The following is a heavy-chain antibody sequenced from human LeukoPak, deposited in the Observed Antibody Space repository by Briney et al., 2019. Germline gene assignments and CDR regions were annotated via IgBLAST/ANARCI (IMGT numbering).Heavy chain of an antibody. Sequence: SETLSLTCTVSGGSISSYYWSWIRQPPGKGLEWIGYIYYSGSTNYNPSLKSRVTISVDTSKNQFSLKLSSVTAADTAVYYCARVIGTYYYYYMDVWGKGTTVTVSS. D-gene: IGHD1-1*01. CDR3: ARVIGTYYYYYMDV. CDR1: GGSISSYY. J-gene: IGHJ6*03. CDR2: IYYSGST. V-gene: IGHV4-59*01.